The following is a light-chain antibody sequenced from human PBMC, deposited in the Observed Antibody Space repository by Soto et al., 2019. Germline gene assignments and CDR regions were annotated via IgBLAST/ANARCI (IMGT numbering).Light chain of an antibody. J-gene: IGKJ3*01. CDR2: AAS. CDR1: QSITNF. Sequence: DIQMTQSPSSLSASVGDRVAITCRASQSITNFLNWYKQKPGEAPKLLIYAASNLHSGVPSRLTGSGSGTDFTLTISDLQPEDFATYYCQQSFRAPQFTFGPGTKVDIK. CDR3: QQSFRAPQFT. V-gene: IGKV1-39*01.